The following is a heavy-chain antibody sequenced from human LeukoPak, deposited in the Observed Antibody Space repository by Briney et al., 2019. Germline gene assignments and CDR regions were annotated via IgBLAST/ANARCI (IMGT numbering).Heavy chain of an antibody. CDR1: GFTFDDYA. CDR3: AKGQYSSSWYPQVY. V-gene: IGHV3-9*01. D-gene: IGHD6-13*01. CDR2: ISWNSGSI. Sequence: PGGSLRLSCAASGFTFDDYAMHWVRQAPGKGLEWVSGISWNSGSIGYADSVKGRFTISRDNAKNSLHLQMNSLRAEDTALYYCAKGQYSSSWYPQVYWGQGTLVTVSS. J-gene: IGHJ4*02.